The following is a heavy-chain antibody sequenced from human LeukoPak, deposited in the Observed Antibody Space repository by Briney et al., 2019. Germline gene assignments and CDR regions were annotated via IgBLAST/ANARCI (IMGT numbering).Heavy chain of an antibody. Sequence: SETLSLTCAVYGGSFSGYYWSWIRQPPGKGLEWIGEINHSGSTNYNPSLKSRVTISVDTSKNQFSLKLSSVTAADTAVYYCASHKYYYDSSGYPGFAFDIWGQGTMVTVSS. CDR3: ASHKYYYDSSGYPGFAFDI. J-gene: IGHJ3*02. CDR2: INHSGST. CDR1: GGSFSGYY. V-gene: IGHV4-34*01. D-gene: IGHD3-22*01.